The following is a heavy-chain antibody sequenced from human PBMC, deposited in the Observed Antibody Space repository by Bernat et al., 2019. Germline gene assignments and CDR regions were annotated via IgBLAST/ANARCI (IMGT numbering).Heavy chain of an antibody. CDR1: GFTVSSNY. Sequence: EVHLVESGGGLVQPGGSLRLSCAASGFTVSSNYMSWVRQAPGKGLEWVSIVYSDGSTYYADSVKGRFTSSRDNSKNTVFLQMSSLRVDDMAVYYCARQDDFWSGFVVWGQGTLVTVSS. D-gene: IGHD3-3*01. CDR3: ARQDDFWSGFVV. J-gene: IGHJ5*02. V-gene: IGHV3-66*04. CDR2: VYSDGST.